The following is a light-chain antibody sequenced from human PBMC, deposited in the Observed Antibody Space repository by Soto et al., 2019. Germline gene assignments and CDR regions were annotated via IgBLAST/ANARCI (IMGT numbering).Light chain of an antibody. Sequence: IVLTQSPGTLSLSQGESATLSCRASQSVINYLAWYQQKPGQAPRFLMYETSNRATGVPDRFSGSGSGTDFTLIISRLEPEDFALYYFQQYAASPYTFGQGTKLEI. J-gene: IGKJ2*01. V-gene: IGKV3-20*01. CDR1: QSVINY. CDR3: QQYAASPYT. CDR2: ETS.